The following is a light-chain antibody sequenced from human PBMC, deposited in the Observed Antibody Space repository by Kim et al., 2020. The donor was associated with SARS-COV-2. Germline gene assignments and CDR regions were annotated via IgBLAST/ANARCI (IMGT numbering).Light chain of an antibody. CDR2: AAY. CDR1: QDIGNW. CDR3: QQTDSFPYI. Sequence: DIQTTQSPSFVSASVGDRVTITCRASQDIGNWLAWYQQKPGKAPKLLIYAAYSLQSGVPSRFSGSGYGTDFTLTISSLQGEDFATYYCQQTDSFPYIFGQGTKLEI. J-gene: IGKJ2*01. V-gene: IGKV1-12*01.